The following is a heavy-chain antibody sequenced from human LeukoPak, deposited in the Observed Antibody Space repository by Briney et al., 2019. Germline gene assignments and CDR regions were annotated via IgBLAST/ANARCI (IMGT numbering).Heavy chain of an antibody. Sequence: ASVKVSCTASGYTFTKNGINWVRKAHGQGLEWMGLISTYNGGTNYAQKLQGRVTMTTDPSTTTAYMELRSLTSDDSALYYCARCFSSGLRGFDYWGQGTLVTVSS. D-gene: IGHD6-19*01. J-gene: IGHJ4*02. CDR2: ISTYNGGT. CDR3: ARCFSSGLRGFDY. V-gene: IGHV1-18*01. CDR1: GYTFTKNG.